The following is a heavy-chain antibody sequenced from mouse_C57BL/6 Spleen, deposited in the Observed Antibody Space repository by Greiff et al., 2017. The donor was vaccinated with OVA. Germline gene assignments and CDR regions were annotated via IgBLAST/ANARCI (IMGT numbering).Heavy chain of an antibody. V-gene: IGHV1-52*01. CDR3: ARSGGEERNYFDY. Sequence: QVQLQQPGAELVRPGSSVKLSCKASGYTFTSYWMHWVKQRPIQGLEWIGNIDPSDSETHYNQKFKDKATLTVDKSSSTAYMQLSSLTSEDSAVYYCARSGGEERNYFDYWGQGTTLTVSS. J-gene: IGHJ2*01. CDR1: GYTFTSYW. D-gene: IGHD3-2*02. CDR2: IDPSDSET.